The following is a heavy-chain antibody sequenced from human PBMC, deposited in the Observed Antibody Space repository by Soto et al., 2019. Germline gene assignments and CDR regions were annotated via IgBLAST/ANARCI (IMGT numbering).Heavy chain of an antibody. Sequence: GESLKISCAASGFTFKAFAMHWVRQAPGKGLEWVAMIWHDASNTHYAGSVQGRFTISRDNSKNTLFLQMNSLRVEDTAVYYCATDPSDSGWALDRWGQGPLVTVSS. D-gene: IGHD5-12*01. V-gene: IGHV3-33*03. CDR1: GFTFKAFA. J-gene: IGHJ5*02. CDR3: ATDPSDSGWALDR. CDR2: IWHDASNT.